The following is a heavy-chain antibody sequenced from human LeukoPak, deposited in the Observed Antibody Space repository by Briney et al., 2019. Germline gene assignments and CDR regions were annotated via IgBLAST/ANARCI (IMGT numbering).Heavy chain of an antibody. J-gene: IGHJ4*02. V-gene: IGHV4-59*06. D-gene: IGHD3-22*01. CDR3: ASLYYYDSSGMKIDY. CDR1: GGSISSYY. CDR2: IYYSGST. Sequence: SETLSLTCTVSGGSISSYYWSWIRQPPGKGLEWIGYIYYSGSTYYNPSLKSRVTISVDTSKNQFSLKLSSVTAADTAVYYCASLYYYDSSGMKIDYWGQGTLVTVSS.